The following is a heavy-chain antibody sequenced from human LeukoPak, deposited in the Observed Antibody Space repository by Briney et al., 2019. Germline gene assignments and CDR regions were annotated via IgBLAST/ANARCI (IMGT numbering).Heavy chain of an antibody. D-gene: IGHD2-21*02. J-gene: IGHJ4*02. CDR3: TRGKTVTFEN. Sequence: SETLSLTCAVYDESMSTFFWNWIRQPPGKGLEWIGETSDRGTTTYNSAFKSRVTISLDTSKRRFSLTLTSVTAADTAVYYCTRGKTVTFENWGQGSPVTVSS. CDR1: DESMSTFF. V-gene: IGHV4-34*01. CDR2: TSDRGTT.